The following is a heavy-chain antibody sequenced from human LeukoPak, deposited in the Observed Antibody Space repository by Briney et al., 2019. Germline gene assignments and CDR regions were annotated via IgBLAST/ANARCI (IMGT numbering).Heavy chain of an antibody. Sequence: SETLSLTCNFSGGSISSYHWNWIRQTPGKGLEGIGYMYYTGVSNYNPSLKSRVAISVDSSKNQFSLKVTSVTAADTAIYYCTTIKRGDIFGYFDFWGQGALVTVSS. CDR1: GGSISSYH. CDR3: TTIKRGDIFGYFDF. V-gene: IGHV4-59*01. J-gene: IGHJ4*02. CDR2: MYYTGVS. D-gene: IGHD5-18*01.